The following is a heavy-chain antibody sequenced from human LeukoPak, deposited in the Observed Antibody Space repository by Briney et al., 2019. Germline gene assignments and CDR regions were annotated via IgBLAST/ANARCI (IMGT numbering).Heavy chain of an antibody. J-gene: IGHJ6*02. CDR1: GYTFSSYG. Sequence: PGRSLRLSCAASGYTFSSYGMHWVRQAPGKGLEWVAVISYDGSNKYYADSVKGRFTISRDNSKNTLYLQMNSLRAEDTAVYYCAKDRITYYYDSSGSYYYYGMDVWGQGTTVTASS. D-gene: IGHD3-22*01. CDR2: ISYDGSNK. CDR3: AKDRITYYYDSSGSYYYYGMDV. V-gene: IGHV3-30*18.